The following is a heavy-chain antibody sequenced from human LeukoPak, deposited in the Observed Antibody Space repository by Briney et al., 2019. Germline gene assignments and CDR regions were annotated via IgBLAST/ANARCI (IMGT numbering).Heavy chain of an antibody. J-gene: IGHJ3*02. D-gene: IGHD3-10*01. CDR3: ARGPYGSSGTPDAFDI. CDR1: GFTFSSYS. V-gene: IGHV3-21*01. CDR2: ISSSSSYI. Sequence: GGSLRLSCAASGFTFSSYSMNWVRQAPGKGLEWVSAISSSSSYIYYADSVKGRFTISRDNAKNSLYLQMNSLRAEDTAVYYCARGPYGSSGTPDAFDIWGQGTMVTVSS.